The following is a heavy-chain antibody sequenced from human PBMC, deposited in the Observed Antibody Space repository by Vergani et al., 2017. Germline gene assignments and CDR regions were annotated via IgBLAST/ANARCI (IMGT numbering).Heavy chain of an antibody. D-gene: IGHD3-22*01. CDR2: IYTRGST. CDR1: GGSISSYY. Sequence: QVQLQESGPGLVKPSETLSLTCTVSGGSISSYYWSWIRQPAGKGLEWIGRIYTRGSTNYNPCLKSRVTMSVDTSKTQFSLKLSAGPAADPAMDYCARPYYESRGGLYFQDWGQGTLVTVS. CDR3: ARPYYESRGGLYFQD. V-gene: IGHV4-4*07. J-gene: IGHJ1*01.